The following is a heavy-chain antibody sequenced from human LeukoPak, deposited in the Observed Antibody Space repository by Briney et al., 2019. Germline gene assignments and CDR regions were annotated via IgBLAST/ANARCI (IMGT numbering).Heavy chain of an antibody. J-gene: IGHJ4*02. CDR3: ARDGLLCSSTSCYTIFDY. CDR2: ISAYNGNT. V-gene: IGHV1-18*01. CDR1: GYTFTSYG. Sequence: GASVKVPCRASGYTFTSYGISWVRQAPGQGLEWMGWISAYNGNTNYAQKLQGRVTMTTDTSTSTAYMELRSLRSDDTAVYYCARDGLLCSSTSCYTIFDYWGQGTLVTVSS. D-gene: IGHD2-2*01.